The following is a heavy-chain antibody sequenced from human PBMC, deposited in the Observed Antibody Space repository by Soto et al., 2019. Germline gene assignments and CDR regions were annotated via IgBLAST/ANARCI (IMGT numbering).Heavy chain of an antibody. CDR1: GYTFTGYA. D-gene: IGHD2-15*01. J-gene: IGHJ6*02. V-gene: IGHV1-3*01. CDR3: AREGVVVVAATGYYGMDV. Sequence: ASVKVSCKASGYTFTGYAMHWVRQAPGQRLEWMGWINAGNGNTKYSQKFQGRVTITRDTSASTAYMELSSLRSEDTAVYYCAREGVVVVAATGYYGMDVWGQGTTVTVSS. CDR2: INAGNGNT.